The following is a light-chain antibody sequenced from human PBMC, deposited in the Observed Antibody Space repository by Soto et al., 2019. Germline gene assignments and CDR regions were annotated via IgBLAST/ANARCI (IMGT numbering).Light chain of an antibody. CDR1: SSDVGAYTY. CDR2: EVS. Sequence: QSALTQPASVSGSPGQSITISCTGTSSDVGAYTYVSWYQQHPGKAPKLMIYEVSNRPSGVSNRFSGSKSGNTASLTISGLQAEDEADYYCTSYSTSSTYVLGTGTKVTVL. V-gene: IGLV2-14*01. J-gene: IGLJ1*01. CDR3: TSYSTSSTYV.